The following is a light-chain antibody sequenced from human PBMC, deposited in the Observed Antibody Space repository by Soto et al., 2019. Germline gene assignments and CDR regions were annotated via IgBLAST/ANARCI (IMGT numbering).Light chain of an antibody. J-gene: IGKJ1*01. CDR2: GAS. Sequence: EIVLTQSPGTLSLSPGERATISCRASQSVSNNYLAWYQQKPGQAPRLIIYGASTRATGIPDRFSGSGSGTDFTLTISRLEPEDSAVYYCQQYGSSPTWTFGQGTKVDIK. CDR3: QQYGSSPTWT. V-gene: IGKV3-20*01. CDR1: QSVSNNY.